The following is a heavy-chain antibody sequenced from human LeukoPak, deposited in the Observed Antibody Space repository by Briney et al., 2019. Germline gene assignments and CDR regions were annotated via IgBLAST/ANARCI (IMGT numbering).Heavy chain of an antibody. D-gene: IGHD6-25*01. CDR1: GGSINSFF. CDR3: ARGGSRQNFHYYGLDV. CDR2: ISFSGIP. J-gene: IGHJ6*02. Sequence: SETLSLTCSVSGGSINSFFWNWIRQPPGKGLEWIGYISFSGIPNYTPSLQSRVSMSVDTSKNEFSLRLRSVTAADTAVYYCARGGSRQNFHYYGLDVWGQGTTVTVFS. V-gene: IGHV4-59*01.